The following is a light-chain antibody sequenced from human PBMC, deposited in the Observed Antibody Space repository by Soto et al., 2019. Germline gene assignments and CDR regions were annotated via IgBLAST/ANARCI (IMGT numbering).Light chain of an antibody. V-gene: IGKV3-20*01. CDR1: PSVTNY. CDR3: QQYGSLIT. CDR2: GAF. Sequence: DIVLTRSPATLSLCPVQRPTLSCRASPSVTNYSSWYQQKPGQPPRLLIYGAFNRAASIPARFSGSGSGTDFTLTISRLEPEDFAVYYWQQYGSLITFGQGTRLEIK. J-gene: IGKJ5*01.